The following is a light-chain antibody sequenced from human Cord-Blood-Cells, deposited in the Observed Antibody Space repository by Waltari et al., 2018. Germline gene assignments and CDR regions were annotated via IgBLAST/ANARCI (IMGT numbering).Light chain of an antibody. CDR2: GAS. J-gene: IGKJ3*01. Sequence: EIVMPHSPATLSVSPGKRATISCRASQSVSSYLAWYQKKPGQAPRLLIYGASTRATGIPARFSGSGSGTEFTLTISSLQSEDFAVYYCQQYNNWPPGTFGPGTKVDIK. CDR3: QQYNNWPPGT. CDR1: QSVSSY. V-gene: IGKV3-15*01.